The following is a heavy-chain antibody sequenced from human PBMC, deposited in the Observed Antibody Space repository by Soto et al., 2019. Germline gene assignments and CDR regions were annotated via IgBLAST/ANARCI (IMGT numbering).Heavy chain of an antibody. D-gene: IGHD6-13*01. CDR2: ISSSGSTI. V-gene: IGHV3-48*03. CDR1: GFTFSSYE. J-gene: IGHJ6*02. CDR3: ARDQEAGSFFPYYYGMDV. Sequence: GGSLRLSCATSGFTFSSYEMNWVRQAPGKGLEWVSYISSSGSTIYYADSVKGRFTISRDNAKNSLYLQMDSLRAEDTAVYYCARDQEAGSFFPYYYGMDVWGQGTTVTISS.